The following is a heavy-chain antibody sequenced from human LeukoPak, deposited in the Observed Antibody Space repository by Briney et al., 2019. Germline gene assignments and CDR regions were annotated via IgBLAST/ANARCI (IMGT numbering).Heavy chain of an antibody. Sequence: PSETLSLTCTVSGDSISSFYWSWIRQPPGKGLEWIGYIYYSGGTNYNPSLKSRVTISINTSKNQFSLNLTSVTAADTAVYFCARGTTPTSYWGQGALVTVSS. CDR3: ARGTTPTSY. J-gene: IGHJ4*02. D-gene: IGHD1-1*01. V-gene: IGHV4-59*01. CDR1: GDSISSFY. CDR2: IYYSGGT.